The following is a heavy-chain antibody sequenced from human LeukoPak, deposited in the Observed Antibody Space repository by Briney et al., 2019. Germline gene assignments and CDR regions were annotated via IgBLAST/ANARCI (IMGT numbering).Heavy chain of an antibody. CDR1: GFTFSSYS. Sequence: PGGSLRLSCAASGFTFSSYSMTWVRQAPGKGPEWVSYISSSSSTIYYADSVKGRFTISRDNAKNSLYLQMNSLRDEDTAVYYCARVLNGYFDYWGQGTLVTVSS. D-gene: IGHD2-8*01. CDR3: ARVLNGYFDY. V-gene: IGHV3-48*02. CDR2: ISSSSSTI. J-gene: IGHJ4*02.